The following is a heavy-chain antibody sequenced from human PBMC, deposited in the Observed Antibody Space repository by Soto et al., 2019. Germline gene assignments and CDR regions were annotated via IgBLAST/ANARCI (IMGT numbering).Heavy chain of an antibody. D-gene: IGHD3-3*01. CDR2: IIPIFGTA. Sequence: SVKVSCKASGGPFSSYAISWVRQAPGQGLEWMGGIIPIFGTANYAQKFQGRVTITADKSTSTAYMELSSLRSEDTAVYYCARDITKRSYYYGMDVWGQGTTVTVSS. V-gene: IGHV1-69*06. CDR3: ARDITKRSYYYGMDV. J-gene: IGHJ6*02. CDR1: GGPFSSYA.